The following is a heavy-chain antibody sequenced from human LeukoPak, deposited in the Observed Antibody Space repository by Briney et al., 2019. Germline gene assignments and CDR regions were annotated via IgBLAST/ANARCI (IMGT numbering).Heavy chain of an antibody. J-gene: IGHJ4*02. CDR1: GDSISSGGYF. Sequence: SETLSLTCTVSGDSISSGGYFWGWIRQPPGKGLAWIGSVYYDGSIFYSPSLESRVTISVDTSKNQFSLKLSSVTAADTAVYYCARLCTVTTCPRFEYWGQGTLVTVSS. V-gene: IGHV4-39*01. D-gene: IGHD4-17*01. CDR3: ARLCTVTTCPRFEY. CDR2: VYYDGSI.